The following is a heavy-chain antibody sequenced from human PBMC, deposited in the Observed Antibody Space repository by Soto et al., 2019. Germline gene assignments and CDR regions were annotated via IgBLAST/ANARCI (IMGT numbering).Heavy chain of an antibody. CDR3: TKRISGYSGGWSEMGGFDY. CDR1: GFSFSSYG. Sequence: PGGSLRLSCTASGFSFSSYGMYWVRQAPGKGLEWVAVISYDGSNKYYADSVKGRFTISRDNSKNTLYLQVDSLRAEDTAVYYCTKRISGYSGGWSEMGGFDYWGQGTLVTVSS. V-gene: IGHV3-30*18. J-gene: IGHJ4*02. D-gene: IGHD6-19*01. CDR2: ISYDGSNK.